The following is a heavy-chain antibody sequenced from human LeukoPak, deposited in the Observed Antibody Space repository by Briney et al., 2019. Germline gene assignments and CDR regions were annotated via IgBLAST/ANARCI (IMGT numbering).Heavy chain of an antibody. D-gene: IGHD3-10*01. J-gene: IGHJ4*02. CDR2: ISAYNGNT. Sequence: ASVKVSCKASGYTFTSYGISWVRQAPGQGLEWMGWISAYNGNTNYAQKFQGRVTITADESTSTAYMELSSLRSEDTAVYYCTGGYYGSGSYPDYWGQGTLVTVSS. CDR1: GYTFTSYG. CDR3: TGGYYGSGSYPDY. V-gene: IGHV1-18*01.